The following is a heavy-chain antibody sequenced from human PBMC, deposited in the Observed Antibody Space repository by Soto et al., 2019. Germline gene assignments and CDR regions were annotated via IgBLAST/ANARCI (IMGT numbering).Heavy chain of an antibody. V-gene: IGHV4-31*02. CDR2: IYYSGST. CDR1: GGSISSGGYY. CDR3: ERVRGGRHFDD. Sequence: PSETLSLTCTVSGGSISSGGYYWSWIRQHPGKGLEWIGYIYYSGSTYYNPSLKSRVTISVDTSKNQFSLKLSSVAAADTAVYYCERVRGGRHFDDSGQGTLVTVSS. J-gene: IGHJ4*02.